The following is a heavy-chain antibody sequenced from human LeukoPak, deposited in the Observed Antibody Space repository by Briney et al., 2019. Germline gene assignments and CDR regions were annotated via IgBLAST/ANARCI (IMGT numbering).Heavy chain of an antibody. V-gene: IGHV4-59*08. Sequence: PSETLSLTCTVSGGSISSYYWSWIREPPGKGLEWIEYIYYSGSTNYNPSLKSRVPISADTSKNQFSLKLSSVTAADTAVYYCARHSSGVGRFDPWGQGTLVTVSS. CDR1: GGSISSYY. CDR2: IYYSGST. D-gene: IGHD2-15*01. CDR3: ARHSSGVGRFDP. J-gene: IGHJ5*02.